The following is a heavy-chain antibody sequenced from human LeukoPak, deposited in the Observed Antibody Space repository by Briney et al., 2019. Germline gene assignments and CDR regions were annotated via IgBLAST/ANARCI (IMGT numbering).Heavy chain of an antibody. V-gene: IGHV3-23*01. Sequence: GGSLRLSYAASGFTFSSYAMSWVRQTPGKGLEWVSTISTRGGSTYYADSVKGLFTISRDNSTNTLYLQMNSLRAEDTAVYYCAKDREGDSNYYYYYMHVWGKGTTVTVSS. CDR1: GFTFSSYA. CDR2: ISTRGGST. CDR3: AKDREGDSNYYYYYMHV. J-gene: IGHJ6*03. D-gene: IGHD1-26*01.